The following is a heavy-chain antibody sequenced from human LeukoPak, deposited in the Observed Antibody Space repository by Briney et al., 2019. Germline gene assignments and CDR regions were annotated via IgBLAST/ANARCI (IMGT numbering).Heavy chain of an antibody. Sequence: PGGSLRLPCAASGFTFSNYYMDWVRQAPGKGLDWVGRIKNKANSYTTQYAASVKGRFTISRDDSQNSLYLQMDSLKTEDTAVYYCTILYGGEAYNWFDPWGQGTLVTVSS. D-gene: IGHD2-21*01. CDR2: IKNKANSYTT. CDR1: GFTFSNYY. J-gene: IGHJ5*02. CDR3: TILYGGEAYNWFDP. V-gene: IGHV3-72*01.